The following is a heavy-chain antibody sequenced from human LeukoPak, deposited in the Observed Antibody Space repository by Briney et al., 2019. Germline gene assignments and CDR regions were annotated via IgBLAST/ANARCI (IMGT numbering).Heavy chain of an antibody. D-gene: IGHD6-13*01. Sequence: SETLSLTCTVSGGSISSYYWSWIRQPPGKGLEWIGEINHSGSTNCNPSLKSRVTISVDTSKNQFSLKLSSVTAADTAVYYCARRGIAAARIDYWGQGTLVTVSS. CDR2: INHSGST. CDR1: GGSISSYY. V-gene: IGHV4-34*01. J-gene: IGHJ4*02. CDR3: ARRGIAAARIDY.